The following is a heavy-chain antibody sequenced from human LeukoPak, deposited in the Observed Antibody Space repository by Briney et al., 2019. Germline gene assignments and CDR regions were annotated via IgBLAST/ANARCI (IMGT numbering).Heavy chain of an antibody. CDR3: AKAPVTTCRGAYCYPFDY. CDR2: ISGSGGGT. Sequence: GALRLSCAASGFTFSSYGMSWVRQAPGKGLEWVSAISGSGGGTYYADSVKGRFTISRDNSKNTLFLQMNRLRPEDAAVYYCAKAPVTTCRGAYCYPFDYWGQGTLVTVSS. V-gene: IGHV3-23*01. J-gene: IGHJ4*02. D-gene: IGHD2-21*01. CDR1: GFTFSSYG.